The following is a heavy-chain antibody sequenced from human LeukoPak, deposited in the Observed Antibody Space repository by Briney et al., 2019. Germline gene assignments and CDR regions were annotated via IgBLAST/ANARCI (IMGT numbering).Heavy chain of an antibody. D-gene: IGHD2/OR15-2a*01. Sequence: GGSLRLSCSASGFTFSTYWMSWVRQAPGKGLEWVANMRQDGNEIYYLDSVRGRFTISRDNAKNTVYLQMNSLRAEDTAVYYCVSFYETYWGRGTLVTVSS. CDR3: VSFYETY. J-gene: IGHJ4*02. V-gene: IGHV3-7*01. CDR1: GFTFSTYW. CDR2: MRQDGNEI.